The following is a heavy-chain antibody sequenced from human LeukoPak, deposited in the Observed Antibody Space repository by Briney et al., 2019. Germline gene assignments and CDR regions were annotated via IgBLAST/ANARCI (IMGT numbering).Heavy chain of an antibody. Sequence: GGSLRLSCAASGFTFSSYGMHWVRPAPGKGLEWVAVISYDGSNKYYADSVKGRFTISRDNSKNTLYLQMNSLRAEDTAVYYCAKDAAASTGSLKVDYWGQGSLVTVSS. CDR2: ISYDGSNK. D-gene: IGHD6-13*01. CDR1: GFTFSSYG. V-gene: IGHV3-30*18. CDR3: AKDAAASTGSLKVDY. J-gene: IGHJ4*02.